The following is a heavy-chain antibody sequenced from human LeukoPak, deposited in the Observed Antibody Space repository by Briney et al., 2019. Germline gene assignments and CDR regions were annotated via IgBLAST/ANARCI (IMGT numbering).Heavy chain of an antibody. D-gene: IGHD2-2*01. Sequence: GESLKISCKGSGYSFTSYWIGWVRQMPGKGLEWMGIIYPGDSDTRYSPSFQGQVTIPADKSISTAYLQWSGLKASDTAMYYCARLQVVVVPAAIYYYGMDVWGQGTTVTVSS. V-gene: IGHV5-51*01. CDR3: ARLQVVVVPAAIYYYGMDV. CDR2: IYPGDSDT. CDR1: GYSFTSYW. J-gene: IGHJ6*02.